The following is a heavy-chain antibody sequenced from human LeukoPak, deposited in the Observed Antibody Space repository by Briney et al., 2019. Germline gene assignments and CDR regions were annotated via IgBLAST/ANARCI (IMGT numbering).Heavy chain of an antibody. Sequence: GASVKVSCKASGYTFTSYYMHWVRQAPGQGLEWMGIINPSGGSTSYAQKFQGRVTMTRDMSTSTVYMELSSLRSEDTAVYYCARGSYKQWLPIEYFDYWGQGTLVTVSS. D-gene: IGHD6-19*01. CDR2: INPSGGST. CDR3: ARGSYKQWLPIEYFDY. V-gene: IGHV1-46*01. J-gene: IGHJ4*02. CDR1: GYTFTSYY.